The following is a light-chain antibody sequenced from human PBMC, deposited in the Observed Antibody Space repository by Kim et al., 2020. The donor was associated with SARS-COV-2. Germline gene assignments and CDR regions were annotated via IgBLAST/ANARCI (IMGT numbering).Light chain of an antibody. J-gene: IGLJ3*02. Sequence: SPVQPATLPCSWYALPITFSYWYRQRSGQAPVLVIYEYNKRPSGIPERFSGSSSWTTATLSISGAQVEDEADYYCYSTDSSGALRVFGGGTRLTVL. CDR3: YSTDSSGALRV. CDR1: ALPITF. V-gene: IGLV3-10*01. CDR2: EYN.